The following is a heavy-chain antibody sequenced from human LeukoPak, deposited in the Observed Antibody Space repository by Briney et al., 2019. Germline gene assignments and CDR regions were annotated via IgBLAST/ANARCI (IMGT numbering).Heavy chain of an antibody. J-gene: IGHJ4*02. CDR1: GFTFSSYG. CDR2: IGNDGSRK. V-gene: IGHV3-30*02. D-gene: IGHD3-22*01. CDR3: TKAKGQSWLFSHY. Sequence: GGSLRLSCAASGFTFSSYGMHWVRQAPGKGLEWVAYIGNDGSRKDYADSVKGRFTVSRDNSKSTVYLQMNDLRGEDTAVYYCTKAKGQSWLFSHYWGRGTLVTVSS.